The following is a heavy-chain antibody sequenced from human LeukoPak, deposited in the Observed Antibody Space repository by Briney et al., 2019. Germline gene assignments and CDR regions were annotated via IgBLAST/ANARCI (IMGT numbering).Heavy chain of an antibody. CDR2: ISGSGGST. V-gene: IGHV3-23*01. CDR1: GFTFSSYA. J-gene: IGHJ4*02. Sequence: GGSLRLSCAASGFTFSSYAMSWVRQAPGKGLEWVSAISGSGGSTYYADSVKGRFTISRDNSKSTLYLQMNSLRAEDTAVYYCALSLRSIAAAGTYYWGQGTLVTVSS. CDR3: ALSLRSIAAAGTYY. D-gene: IGHD6-13*01.